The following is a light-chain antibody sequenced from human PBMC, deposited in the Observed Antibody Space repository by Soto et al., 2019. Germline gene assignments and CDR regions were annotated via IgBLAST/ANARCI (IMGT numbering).Light chain of an antibody. CDR2: HNN. J-gene: IGLJ2*01. Sequence: QSVLTQPPSVSGAPGQRVTISCTGSSSNIGADFDVHWYQHLPGTAPKLLISHNNNRPSGVPDRFSGSKSGTSASLAISGLQSEDEADYYCAAWDDSLDGVVFGGGTQLTVL. V-gene: IGLV1-40*01. CDR1: SSNIGADFD. CDR3: AAWDDSLDGVV.